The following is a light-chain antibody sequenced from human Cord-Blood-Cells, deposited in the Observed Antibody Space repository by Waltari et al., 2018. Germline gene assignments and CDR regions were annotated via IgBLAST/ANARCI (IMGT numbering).Light chain of an antibody. Sequence: DIVLTQPPGTLSLSPGERATLSCRASQSVSSSYLAWYQQNPGQAPRLLIYGASSRATGIPDRFSGSGSGTDFTLTISRLEPEDFAVYYCQQYGSSPTFGQGTKVEIK. J-gene: IGKJ1*01. CDR1: QSVSSSY. CDR2: GAS. CDR3: QQYGSSPT. V-gene: IGKV3-20*01.